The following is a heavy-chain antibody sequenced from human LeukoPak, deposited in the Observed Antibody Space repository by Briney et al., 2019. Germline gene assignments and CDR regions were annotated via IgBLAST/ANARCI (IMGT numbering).Heavy chain of an antibody. D-gene: IGHD1-26*01. Sequence: PSETLSLTCAASGYSISSGYYWGWIRQPPGKGLEWIGSIYHSGSTYYNPSLKSRVTISVDTSENQFSLKLSSVTAADTAVYYCARAWELAHFDYWGQGTLVTVSS. CDR3: ARAWELAHFDY. J-gene: IGHJ4*02. V-gene: IGHV4-38-2*01. CDR1: GYSISSGYY. CDR2: IYHSGST.